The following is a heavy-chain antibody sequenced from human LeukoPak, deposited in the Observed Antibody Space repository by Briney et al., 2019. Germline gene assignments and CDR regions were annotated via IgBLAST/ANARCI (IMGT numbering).Heavy chain of an antibody. V-gene: IGHV3-23*01. D-gene: IGHD3-16*01. Sequence: GSLSLSCAASGFSFSSYAMSWVRQAPGKGLECFSIISGGGDGTYYADSVKGRFTISRDNSKNTLYLQMNSLRAEDTAVYYCAKDRTSGGVMDYWGQGTLVTVSS. CDR3: AKDRTSGGVMDY. CDR2: ISGGGDGT. J-gene: IGHJ4*02. CDR1: GFSFSSYA.